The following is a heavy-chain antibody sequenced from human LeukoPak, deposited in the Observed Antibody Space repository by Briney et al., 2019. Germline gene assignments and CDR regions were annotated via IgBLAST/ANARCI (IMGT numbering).Heavy chain of an antibody. J-gene: IGHJ4*02. V-gene: IGHV4-34*01. CDR2: INHSGST. Sequence: SETLSLTCAVYGGSFSGYYWSWIRQPPGKGLEWIGEINHSGSTNYNPSLKSRVTISVDTSKNQFSLKLSSVTAADTAVYYCARGWVVRGVTFDYWGQGTLVTVSS. CDR1: GGSFSGYY. D-gene: IGHD3-10*01. CDR3: ARGWVVRGVTFDY.